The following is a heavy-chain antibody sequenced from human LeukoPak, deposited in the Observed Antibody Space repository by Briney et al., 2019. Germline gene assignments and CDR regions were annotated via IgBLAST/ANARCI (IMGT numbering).Heavy chain of an antibody. CDR3: ARTQYSSDANAFDI. Sequence: PSETLSLTCAGHGGSFSGYYWSWIRQPPGKGLEWIGEINHSGSTNYNPSLKSRVTISVDTSKNQFSLKLSSVPAADTAVYYCARTQYSSDANAFDIWGQGTMVTLPS. CDR1: GGSFSGYY. J-gene: IGHJ3*02. D-gene: IGHD6-19*01. V-gene: IGHV4-34*01. CDR2: INHSGST.